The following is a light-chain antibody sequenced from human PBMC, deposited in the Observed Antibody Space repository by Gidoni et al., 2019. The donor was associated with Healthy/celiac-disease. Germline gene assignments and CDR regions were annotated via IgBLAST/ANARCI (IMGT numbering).Light chain of an antibody. Sequence: DIQMTKSPSSLSASVGDRVTITFRASQSISSYLNWYQQKPGKAPKLLIYAASSLQSGVPSRFSGSGSGTDFTLTISSLQPEDFATYYCQQSYSTPPVTFGGGTKVEIK. CDR2: AAS. CDR3: QQSYSTPPVT. V-gene: IGKV1-39*01. J-gene: IGKJ4*01. CDR1: QSISSY.